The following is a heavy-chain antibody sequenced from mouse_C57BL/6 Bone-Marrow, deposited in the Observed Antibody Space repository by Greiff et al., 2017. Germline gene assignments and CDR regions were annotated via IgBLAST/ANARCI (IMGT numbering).Heavy chain of an antibody. CDR2: INPNNGGT. D-gene: IGHD6-1*01. J-gene: IGHJ1*03. Sequence: EVQLQQSGPELVKPGASVKISCKASGYTFTDYYMNWVKQSHGKSLEWIGDINPNNGGTSYNQKFKGKATLTVDKSSSTAYMELRSLTSEDSAVYYCARGGSTTGYCDVWGTGTTVTVSS. CDR1: GYTFTDYY. CDR3: ARGGSTTGYCDV. V-gene: IGHV1-26*01.